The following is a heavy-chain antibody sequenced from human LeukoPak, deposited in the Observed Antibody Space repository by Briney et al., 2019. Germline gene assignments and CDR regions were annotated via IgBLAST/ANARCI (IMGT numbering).Heavy chain of an antibody. D-gene: IGHD6-25*01. Sequence: SVKVSCKASGGTFSSYAVSWVRQAPGQGLEWMGGIIPIFGTANYAQKFQGRVTITTDESTSTAYMELSSLRSEDTAVYYCARKSSSGSGWNAFDIWGQGTMVTVSS. CDR3: ARKSSSGSGWNAFDI. V-gene: IGHV1-69*05. J-gene: IGHJ3*02. CDR2: IIPIFGTA. CDR1: GGTFSSYA.